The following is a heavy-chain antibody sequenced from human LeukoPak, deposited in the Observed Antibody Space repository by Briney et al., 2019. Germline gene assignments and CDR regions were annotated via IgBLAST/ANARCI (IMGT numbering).Heavy chain of an antibody. J-gene: IGHJ4*02. CDR3: ARKAAAGKSVDY. CDR2: IWYDGSNK. V-gene: IGHV3-33*01. CDR1: GFTFSSYG. D-gene: IGHD6-13*01. Sequence: GGSLRLSCAASGFTFSSYGMHWVRQAPGKGLEWVAVIWYDGSNKYYADSVKGRFTISRDNSKNTLYLQMNSLRAEDTAVYYCARKAAAGKSVDYWGQGTLVTVSS.